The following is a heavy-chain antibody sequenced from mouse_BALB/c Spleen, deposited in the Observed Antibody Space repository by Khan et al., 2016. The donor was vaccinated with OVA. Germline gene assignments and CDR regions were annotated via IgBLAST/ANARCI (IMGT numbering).Heavy chain of an antibody. V-gene: IGHV1S132*01. Sequence: QVQLQQSGAELVRPGASVKLSCKTSGYIFTSYWIHWVKQRSGQGLEWIARIYPGTDNTYYSEKLKDKATLTADKSSSTAYMQLSSLKSEDSAVSCCAREEALYYFDYWGQGTTLTVSS. D-gene: IGHD3-2*02. CDR3: AREEALYYFDY. CDR2: IYPGTDNT. CDR1: GYIFTSYW. J-gene: IGHJ2*01.